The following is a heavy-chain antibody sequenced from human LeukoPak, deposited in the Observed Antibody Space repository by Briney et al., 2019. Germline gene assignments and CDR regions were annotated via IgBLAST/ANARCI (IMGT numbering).Heavy chain of an antibody. V-gene: IGHV1-3*01. D-gene: IGHD4-17*01. CDR1: GYTFTSYG. CDR3: ARLGYGDYVIAFDI. Sequence: ASVKVSCKASGYTFTSYGISWVRQAPGQRLEWMGWINAGNGNTKYSQKFQGRVTITRDTSASTAYMELSSLRSEDTAVYYCARLGYGDYVIAFDIWGQGTMVTVSS. CDR2: INAGNGNT. J-gene: IGHJ3*02.